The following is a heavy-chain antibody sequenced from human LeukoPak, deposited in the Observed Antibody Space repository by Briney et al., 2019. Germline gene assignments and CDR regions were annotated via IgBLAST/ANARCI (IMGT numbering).Heavy chain of an antibody. V-gene: IGHV3-21*01. D-gene: IGHD3-3*01. CDR2: ISSSSSYI. CDR3: ARKKTPLFGSLGCFDY. CDR1: GVPFSRYS. Sequence: GESLRLSCSASGVPFSRYSMSWVRQAPGKGLEWVSSISSSSSYIYYADSVKGRFTISRDNAKNSLYLQMNSLRAEDTAVYYCARKKTPLFGSLGCFDYWGQGTLVTVSS. J-gene: IGHJ4*02.